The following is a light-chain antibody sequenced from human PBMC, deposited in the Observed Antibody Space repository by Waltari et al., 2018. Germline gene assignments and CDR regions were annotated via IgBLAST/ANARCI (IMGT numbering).Light chain of an antibody. V-gene: IGKV3-11*01. CDR2: DSY. J-gene: IGKJ4*01. CDR1: QSVANY. Sequence: EVVLTQSPATLSFSPGESATLSCRASQSVANYLAWYQQKPGQAPRLLIFDSYKRASGVPARFSGSGFGTDFTLTISSLGPEDIAVYYCQHRDSWPLTFGGGTTVEIK. CDR3: QHRDSWPLT.